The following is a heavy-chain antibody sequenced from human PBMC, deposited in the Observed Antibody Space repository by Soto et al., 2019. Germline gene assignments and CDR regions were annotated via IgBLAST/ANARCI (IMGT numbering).Heavy chain of an antibody. J-gene: IGHJ6*02. Sequence: PSETLSLTCTVSGGSISSYYWSWIRQPPGKGLEWIGYIYYSGSTNYNPSLKSRVTISVDTSKDQFSLKLSSVTAADTAVYYCARDSRSSSFFGMDVWGQGTTVTVSS. D-gene: IGHD6-13*01. V-gene: IGHV4-59*01. CDR2: IYYSGST. CDR1: GGSISSYY. CDR3: ARDSRSSSFFGMDV.